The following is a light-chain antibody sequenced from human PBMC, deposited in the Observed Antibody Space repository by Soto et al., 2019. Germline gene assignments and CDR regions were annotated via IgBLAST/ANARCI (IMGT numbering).Light chain of an antibody. CDR1: QSVSDN. Sequence: EIVMTQSPATLSVSPGERVTLSCRASQSVSDNLAWYQQKPGQAPRLLIYGASTRATTTPARFSGSGSGTEFTLTISSLQSEDFADYFCQQSNNWPYTFGQGTKLDIK. CDR2: GAS. V-gene: IGKV3-15*01. J-gene: IGKJ2*01. CDR3: QQSNNWPYT.